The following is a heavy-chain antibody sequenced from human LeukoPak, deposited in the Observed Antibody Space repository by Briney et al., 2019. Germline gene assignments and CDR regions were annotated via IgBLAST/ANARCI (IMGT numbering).Heavy chain of an antibody. Sequence: SETLSLTCAVYGGSFSGYYWSWIRQPPGKGLEWIGSIYYSGSTYYNPSLKSRVTISVDTSKNQFSLKLSSVTAADTAVYYCARQEGSQNFDYWGQGTLVTVSS. CDR3: ARQEGSQNFDY. V-gene: IGHV4-34*01. CDR2: IYYSGST. CDR1: GGSFSGYY. J-gene: IGHJ4*02.